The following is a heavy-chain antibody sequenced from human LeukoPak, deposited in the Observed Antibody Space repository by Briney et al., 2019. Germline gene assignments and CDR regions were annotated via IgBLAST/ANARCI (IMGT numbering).Heavy chain of an antibody. CDR2: INWNGGNT. CDR3: ARAYSGYENYYYYYYMDV. V-gene: IGHV3-20*04. D-gene: IGHD5-12*01. Sequence: GGSLRLSCAASGFTFDDYGMSWVRQAPGEGLEWVSGINWNGGNTGYADSVKGRFTISRHNAKNSLYLQMNSLRAEDTALYYCARAYSGYENYYYYYYMDVWGKGTTVTVSS. J-gene: IGHJ6*03. CDR1: GFTFDDYG.